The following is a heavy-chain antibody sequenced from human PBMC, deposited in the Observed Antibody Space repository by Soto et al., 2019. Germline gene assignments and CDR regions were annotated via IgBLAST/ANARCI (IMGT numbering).Heavy chain of an antibody. CDR3: ARVGYDILTGYITWEFDY. J-gene: IGHJ4*02. CDR2: ISAYNGNT. Sequence: ASVKVSCKASGYTFTSYGISWVRQAPGQGLEWMGWISAYNGNTNYAQKLQGRVTMTTDTSTSTAYMELRSLRSDDTAVYYCARVGYDILTGYITWEFDYWGQGTLVTVSS. D-gene: IGHD3-9*01. CDR1: GYTFTSYG. V-gene: IGHV1-18*01.